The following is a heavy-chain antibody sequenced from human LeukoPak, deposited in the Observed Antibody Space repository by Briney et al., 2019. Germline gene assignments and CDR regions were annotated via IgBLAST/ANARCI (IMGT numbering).Heavy chain of an antibody. D-gene: IGHD7-27*01. Sequence: GGSLRLSCAASGFTFSSYWMSWVRLAPGKGLEWVSGVSPPGGGTYYADSVKGRFTISRDDSRNTLSLQMNSLRVEDTAVYYCARDLAWGAFDYWGQGILVAVSS. J-gene: IGHJ4*02. V-gene: IGHV3-23*01. CDR3: ARDLAWGAFDY. CDR1: GFTFSSYW. CDR2: VSPPGGGT.